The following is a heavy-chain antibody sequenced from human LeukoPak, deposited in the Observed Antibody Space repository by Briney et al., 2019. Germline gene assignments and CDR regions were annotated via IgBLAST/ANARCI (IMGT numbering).Heavy chain of an antibody. Sequence: ASVKVSCKASGNTFASYGINWLRQAPGQGLEGMGWISTYDTTYYAPNLQGRVTMTRDTSTSTAYMELRSLRSDDTAMYYCARDRRGSYYPDAFDVWGQGTVVTVSS. J-gene: IGHJ3*01. CDR1: GNTFASYG. CDR2: ISTYDTT. CDR3: ARDRRGSYYPDAFDV. V-gene: IGHV1-18*01. D-gene: IGHD1-26*01.